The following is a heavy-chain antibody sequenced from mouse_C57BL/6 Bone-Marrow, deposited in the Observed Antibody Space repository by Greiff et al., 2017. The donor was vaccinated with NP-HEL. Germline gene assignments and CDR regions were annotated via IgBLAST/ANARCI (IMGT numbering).Heavy chain of an antibody. Sequence: VKLQQSGPELVKPGASVKISCKASGYSFTSYYIHWVKQRPGQGLEWIGWIYPGSGNTKYNEKFKGKATLTADTSSSTAYMQLSSLTSEDSAVYYCARWCGYYAMDYWGQGTSVTVSS. CDR2: IYPGSGNT. CDR3: ARWCGYYAMDY. CDR1: GYSFTSYY. D-gene: IGHD1-1*02. V-gene: IGHV1-66*01. J-gene: IGHJ4*01.